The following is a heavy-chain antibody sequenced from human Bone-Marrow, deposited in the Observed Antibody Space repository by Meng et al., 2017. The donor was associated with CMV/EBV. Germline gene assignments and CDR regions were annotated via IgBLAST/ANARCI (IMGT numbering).Heavy chain of an antibody. J-gene: IGHJ4*02. CDR3: AKGGGGYDFWSGYYFEY. V-gene: IGHV3-30-3*01. D-gene: IGHD3-3*01. CDR2: ISDDGSNK. Sequence: GGSLRLSCAASGCTFSRYWMHWVRQAPGKGLEWVAVISDDGSNKYYADSVKGRFTISRDNSRNTLYLQMTSLRAEETTVYYCAKGGGGYDFWSGYYFEYWGQGKLVNVAS. CDR1: GCTFSRYW.